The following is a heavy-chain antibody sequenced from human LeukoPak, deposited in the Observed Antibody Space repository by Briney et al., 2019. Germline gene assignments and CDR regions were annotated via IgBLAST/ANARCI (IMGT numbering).Heavy chain of an antibody. CDR2: IIPILGIA. D-gene: IGHD6-13*01. Sequence: GASVKVSCKASGGTFSIYAISWVRQAPGQGLEWMGRIIPILGIANYAQKFQGRVTITADKSTSTAYMELSSLRSEDTAVYYCARDSPVTSIAAAGRLGYFQHWGQGTLVTVSS. CDR3: ARDSPVTSIAAAGRLGYFQH. CDR1: GGTFSIYA. J-gene: IGHJ1*01. V-gene: IGHV1-69*04.